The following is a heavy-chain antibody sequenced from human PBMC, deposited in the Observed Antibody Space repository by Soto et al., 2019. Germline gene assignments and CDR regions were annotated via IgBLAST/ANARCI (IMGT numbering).Heavy chain of an antibody. CDR3: ASGIAVAGEY. CDR1: GFSFSSYS. V-gene: IGHV3-48*02. J-gene: IGHJ6*02. Sequence: GGSLRLSCAASGFSFSSYSMNWVRQAPGKGLQWVSYISTSSSTIKYADSVKGRFTISRDNAKNSLYLQMNSLRDEDSAVYYCASGIAVAGEYWGQGTTVTVSS. CDR2: ISTSSSTI. D-gene: IGHD6-19*01.